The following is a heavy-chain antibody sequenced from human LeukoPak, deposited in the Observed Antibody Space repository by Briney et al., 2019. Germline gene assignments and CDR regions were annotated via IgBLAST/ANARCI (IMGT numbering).Heavy chain of an antibody. CDR1: GGSISSGSYY. J-gene: IGHJ6*03. CDR3: AREGENGDYHYMDV. V-gene: IGHV4-61*02. D-gene: IGHD3-10*01. CDR2: IYTSGST. Sequence: PSETLSLTCTVSGGSISSGSYYWSWIRQPAGKGLEWIGRIYTSGSTNYNPSLKSRVTISVDTSKNQFSLKLSSVTAADTAVYYCAREGENGDYHYMDVWGKGTTVTISS.